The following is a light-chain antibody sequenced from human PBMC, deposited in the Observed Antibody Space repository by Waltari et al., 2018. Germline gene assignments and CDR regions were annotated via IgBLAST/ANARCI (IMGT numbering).Light chain of an antibody. V-gene: IGKV2-30*01. Sequence: DVVMTQSPLSLSVSLGQTASISCRSSQSLVSRAGNNYFNWFQQRPGKSPRRLLYKVSNRDSGVPDRFSGSGSGTDFTLRISRVEAEDVGVYYCMQGTHRPWTFGQGTKVEIK. CDR3: MQGTHRPWT. CDR1: QSLVSRAGNNY. CDR2: KVS. J-gene: IGKJ1*01.